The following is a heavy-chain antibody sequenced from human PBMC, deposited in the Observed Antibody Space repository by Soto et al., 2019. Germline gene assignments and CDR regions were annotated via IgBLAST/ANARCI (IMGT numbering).Heavy chain of an antibody. CDR1: GFTFSSYS. D-gene: IGHD5-12*01. J-gene: IGHJ4*02. CDR3: TTGRDGYKRADY. V-gene: IGHV3-21*06. CDR2: ISSGSSYI. Sequence: EVPLVESGGGLVKPGGSLRLSCAASGFTFSSYSMNWVRQAPGKGLEWVSSISSGSSYIYYADSVKGRFTISRDNAKNSMYLQMNSLRVEDTAVYYCTTGRDGYKRADYWGQGTLVTVSS.